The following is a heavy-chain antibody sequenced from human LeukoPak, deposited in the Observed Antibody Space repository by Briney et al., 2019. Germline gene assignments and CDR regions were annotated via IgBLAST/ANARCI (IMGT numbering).Heavy chain of an antibody. CDR2: IYYSGST. J-gene: IGHJ4*02. CDR1: GGSISSYY. CDR3: AKGRKDFDTNLGPFDS. V-gene: IGHV4-59*01. D-gene: IGHD3-9*01. Sequence: SETLSLTCTVSGGSISSYYWSWIRQPPGRGLEWIGYIYYSGSTNYNPSLKSRVTISIGTSKNQFSLKMTSVTSADTAVYYCAKGRKDFDTNLGPFDSWGQGILVTVSS.